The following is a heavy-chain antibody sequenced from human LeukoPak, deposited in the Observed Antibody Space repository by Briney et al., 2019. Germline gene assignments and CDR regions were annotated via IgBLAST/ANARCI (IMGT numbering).Heavy chain of an antibody. CDR2: IKQGGSEI. J-gene: IGHJ4*02. Sequence: GGSLRLSCAASGFTFSRYWMSWVRQAPGKGLEYVALIKQGGSEIYHMDSVKGRFTISRDDATNSLYLQMNSLRVEDTALYYCARDRESESDSEGDYWGQGTLVTVSS. CDR3: ARDRESESDSEGDY. V-gene: IGHV3-7*01. D-gene: IGHD4-11*01. CDR1: GFTFSRYW.